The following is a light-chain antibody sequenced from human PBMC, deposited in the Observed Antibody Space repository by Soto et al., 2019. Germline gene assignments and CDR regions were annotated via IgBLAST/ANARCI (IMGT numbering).Light chain of an antibody. Sequence: EIVMTQSPATLSVSPGERATLSCRASQSVSNNLAWYQQKPGQAPRLLIYGASTRATGIPARFSGSGSGTEFTLTISSLQSEDFAVYYCQQYSSWPPITFGQGTRLEIK. CDR3: QQYSSWPPIT. J-gene: IGKJ5*01. V-gene: IGKV3-15*01. CDR1: QSVSNN. CDR2: GAS.